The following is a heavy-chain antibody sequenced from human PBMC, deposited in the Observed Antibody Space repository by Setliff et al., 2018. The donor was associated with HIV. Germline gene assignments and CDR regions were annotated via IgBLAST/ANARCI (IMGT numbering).Heavy chain of an antibody. CDR3: ARDGIAARWALDY. CDR1: GFTFNTYA. CDR2: ISGSGGST. Sequence: PGGSLRLSCAASGFTFNTYAMSWVRQAPGKGLEWVSVISGSGGSTFYADSVKGRFTISRDNAKNSLYLQMNSLRAEDTAIYYCARDGIAARWALDYWGRGTLVTVSS. J-gene: IGHJ4*02. V-gene: IGHV3-23*01. D-gene: IGHD6-6*01.